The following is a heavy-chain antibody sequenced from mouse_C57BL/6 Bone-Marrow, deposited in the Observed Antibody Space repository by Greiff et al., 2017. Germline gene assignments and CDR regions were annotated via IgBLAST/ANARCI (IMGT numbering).Heavy chain of an antibody. Sequence: VQLQQSGAELVKPGASVKLSCKASGYTFTEYTIHWVKQRSGQGLEWIGWIYPGSGSIKDNEKFKDKATLTADKSSSTVYMETSRLTSEDTAVYFCARHGQWGYGPYYSDYWGQGTTLTVSS. J-gene: IGHJ2*01. CDR2: IYPGSGSI. CDR1: GYTFTEYT. V-gene: IGHV1-62-2*01. CDR3: ARHGQWGYGPYYSDY. D-gene: IGHD2-10*02.